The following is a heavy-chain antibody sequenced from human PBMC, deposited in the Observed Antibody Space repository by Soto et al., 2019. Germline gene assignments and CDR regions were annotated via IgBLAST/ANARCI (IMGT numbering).Heavy chain of an antibody. CDR3: AKDQYGFLEWLFDY. D-gene: IGHD3-3*01. J-gene: IGHJ4*02. CDR2: ISGSGGST. Sequence: GGSLRLSWAASGVTFSSYAMSWVRQAPGKGLEWVSAISGSGGSTYYADSVKGRFTISRDNSKNTLYLQMNSLRAEDTAVYYCAKDQYGFLEWLFDYWGQGTLVTVS. CDR1: GVTFSSYA. V-gene: IGHV3-23*01.